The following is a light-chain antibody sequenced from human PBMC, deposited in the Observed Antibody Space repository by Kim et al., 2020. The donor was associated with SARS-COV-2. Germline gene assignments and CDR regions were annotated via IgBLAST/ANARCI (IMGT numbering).Light chain of an antibody. V-gene: IGKV3-15*01. Sequence: EIVMTQSPVTLSVSPGDRATLSCRASQGVSSNLAWFQQKPGQAPRLLIYGASARATGVPARFSGTGSGTEFTLTISSLQSEDFAVYYCQQYNIWPPVTFGQGTRLEIK. CDR3: QQYNIWPPVT. CDR2: GAS. J-gene: IGKJ5*01. CDR1: QGVSSN.